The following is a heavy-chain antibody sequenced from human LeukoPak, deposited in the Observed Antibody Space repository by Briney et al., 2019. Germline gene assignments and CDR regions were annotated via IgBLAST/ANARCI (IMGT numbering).Heavy chain of an antibody. J-gene: IGHJ4*02. V-gene: IGHV4-39*07. CDR3: ARLTGQLVPFDY. D-gene: IGHD6-13*01. CDR2: IFYSGTT. Sequence: PSETLSLTCTVSGGSISSSGYYWGWIRQPPGKGLEWIGSIFYSGTTYYNPSLKSRVTISVDTSKNQFSLKLSSVTAADTAVYYCARLTGQLVPFDYWGQGTLVTVSS. CDR1: GGSISSSGYY.